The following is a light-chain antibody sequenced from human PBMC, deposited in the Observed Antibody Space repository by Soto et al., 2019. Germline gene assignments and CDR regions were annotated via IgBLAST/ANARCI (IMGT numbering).Light chain of an antibody. CDR1: QSVSSK. CDR3: HQYHNWT. Sequence: EKVMTQSPATLSVSPGERATLSCRASQSVSSKVAWYQQKPGQAPRLLIYDASTRATGIPARFSGRGSGTEFTLTISSLQSEDFAVYSCHQYHNWTFGQGTKVDIK. V-gene: IGKV3-15*01. CDR2: DAS. J-gene: IGKJ1*01.